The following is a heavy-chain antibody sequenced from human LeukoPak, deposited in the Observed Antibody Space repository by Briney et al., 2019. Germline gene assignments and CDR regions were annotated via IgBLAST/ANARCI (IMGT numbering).Heavy chain of an antibody. Sequence: PGGSLRLSCTASGFTFSDYYMSWIRQAPGKGLEWVSYISSSGNTIYYADSVKGRFTISRDNAKNSLYLQMNSLGAEDTAVYYCARDSGFGLFDYWGQGTLVTVSS. J-gene: IGHJ4*02. CDR1: GFTFSDYY. CDR3: ARDSGFGLFDY. V-gene: IGHV3-11*04. D-gene: IGHD5-12*01. CDR2: ISSSGNTI.